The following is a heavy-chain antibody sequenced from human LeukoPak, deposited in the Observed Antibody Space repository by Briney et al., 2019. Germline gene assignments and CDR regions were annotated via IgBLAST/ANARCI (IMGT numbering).Heavy chain of an antibody. D-gene: IGHD4-17*01. CDR1: GYTFTGYY. CDR2: INPNSGGT. V-gene: IGHV1-2*02. J-gene: IGHJ6*03. Sequence: ASVKVSCKASGYTFTGYYMHWVRQAPGQGLEWMGWINPNSGGTNYAPKFQGRVTMTRDTSISTAYMELSSLRSDDTAMYYCARRIGDLYYYYYMDVWGKGTTVTISS. CDR3: ARRIGDLYYYYYMDV.